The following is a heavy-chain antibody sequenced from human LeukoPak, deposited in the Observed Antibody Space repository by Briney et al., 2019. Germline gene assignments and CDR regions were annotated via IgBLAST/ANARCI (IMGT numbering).Heavy chain of an antibody. J-gene: IGHJ4*02. V-gene: IGHV1-2*02. CDR1: GYTFTGYY. CDR3: ARQNCSSTSCVLGDFDY. Sequence: GASVKVSCKASGYTFTGYYMHWVRQAPGQGLEWMGWINPNSGGTNYAQKFQGRVTMTRDTSISTAYMELSRLRSDDMAVYYCARQNCSSTSCVLGDFDYWGQGTLVTVSS. CDR2: INPNSGGT. D-gene: IGHD2-2*01.